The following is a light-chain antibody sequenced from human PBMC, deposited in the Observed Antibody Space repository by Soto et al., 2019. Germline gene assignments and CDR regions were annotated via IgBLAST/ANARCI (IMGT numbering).Light chain of an antibody. CDR3: HQYNDGPGGT. J-gene: IGKJ1*01. Sequence: EVVMTQSPATLSVSPGDKVTLSCRASQSVSNNLAWYQHKPGQAPNLLIFGASSRATDTPVRFSGSGYGRQFTLTISSLQSEDFAVYYCHQYNDGPGGTFGQGTKVDIK. CDR2: GAS. CDR1: QSVSNN. V-gene: IGKV3-15*01.